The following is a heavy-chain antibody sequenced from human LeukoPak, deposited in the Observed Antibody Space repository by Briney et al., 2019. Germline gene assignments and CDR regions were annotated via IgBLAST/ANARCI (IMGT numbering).Heavy chain of an antibody. V-gene: IGHV1-69*13. CDR2: IIPIFGTA. CDR3: ARDPRHYYDSSGYHPGAFDI. D-gene: IGHD3-22*01. Sequence: GASVNVSCKASGGTFSSYAISWVRQAPGQGLEWMGGIIPIFGTANYAQKFQGRVTITADESTSTAYMELSSLRSEDTAVYYCARDPRHYYDSSGYHPGAFDIWGQGTMVTVSS. J-gene: IGHJ3*02. CDR1: GGTFSSYA.